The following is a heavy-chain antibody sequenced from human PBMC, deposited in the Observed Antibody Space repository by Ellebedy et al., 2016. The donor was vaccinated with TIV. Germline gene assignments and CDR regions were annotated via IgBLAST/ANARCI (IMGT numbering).Heavy chain of an antibody. CDR1: GGSISSYY. J-gene: IGHJ4*02. Sequence: SETLSLTXTVSGGSISSYYWSWIRQPPGKGLEWIGYIYYSGSTNYNPSLKSRVTISVDTSKNQFSLKLSSVTAADTAVYYCARGGSGNFDYWGQGTLVTVSS. CDR2: IYYSGST. D-gene: IGHD3-16*01. CDR3: ARGGSGNFDY. V-gene: IGHV4-59*01.